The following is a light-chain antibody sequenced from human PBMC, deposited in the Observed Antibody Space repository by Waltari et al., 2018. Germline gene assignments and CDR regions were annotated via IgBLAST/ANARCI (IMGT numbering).Light chain of an antibody. CDR2: QDT. J-gene: IGLJ2*01. V-gene: IGLV3-1*01. CDR1: KLGDIY. Sequence: SFELIQPPSVAVSPGQTANITCSGDKLGDIYTYWYKQKPGQSPVAILYQDTRRPSGSPERFSRSNTGNTSTLTISETQPVAEAAYFCQTWDTITAIFVVVTRLTVL. CDR3: QTWDTITAI.